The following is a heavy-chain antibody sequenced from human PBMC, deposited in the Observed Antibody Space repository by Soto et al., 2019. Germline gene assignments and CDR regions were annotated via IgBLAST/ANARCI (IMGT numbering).Heavy chain of an antibody. D-gene: IGHD2-2*01. CDR2: ISTSSSYI. CDR1: GLTFSTHS. Sequence: PGGTRRLAWAASGLTFSTHSMHGVRHVPGKGLEWVSSISTSSSYIDYADSVNGRFTISRDNAKHSLLLQMSSLRADDTAVYYCAPSIAMPGTHYFDTCGQGAQVTFSS. J-gene: IGHJ4*02. CDR3: APSIAMPGTHYFDT. V-gene: IGHV3-21*01.